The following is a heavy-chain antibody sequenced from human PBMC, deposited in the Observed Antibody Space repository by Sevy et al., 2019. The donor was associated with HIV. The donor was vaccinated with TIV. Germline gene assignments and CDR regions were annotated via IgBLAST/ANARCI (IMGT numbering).Heavy chain of an antibody. CDR3: ANSISARLVYYGMDV. V-gene: IGHV3-30*18. CDR2: ISYDGSNK. J-gene: IGHJ6*02. D-gene: IGHD6-6*01. CDR1: GFTFSSYG. Sequence: GGSLRLSCAASGFTFSSYGMHWVRQAPGKGLEWVAVISYDGSNKYYADSVKGRFTISRDNSKNTLYLQMNSLRAEDTAVYYRANSISARLVYYGMDVWGQGTTVTVSS.